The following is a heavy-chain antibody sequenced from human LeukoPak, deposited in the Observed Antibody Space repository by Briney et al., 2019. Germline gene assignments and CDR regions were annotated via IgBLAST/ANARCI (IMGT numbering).Heavy chain of an antibody. CDR2: INHSGST. CDR3: ATGYYDFWSGLPKWFDP. CDR1: GGSISSSNW. J-gene: IGHJ5*02. Sequence: SGTLSLTCAVSGGSISSSNWWSWIRQPPGKGLEWIGEINHSGSTNYNPSLKSRVTISVDTSKNQFSLKLSPVTAADTAVYYCATGYYDFWSGLPKWFDPWGQGTLVTVSS. D-gene: IGHD3-3*01. V-gene: IGHV4-4*02.